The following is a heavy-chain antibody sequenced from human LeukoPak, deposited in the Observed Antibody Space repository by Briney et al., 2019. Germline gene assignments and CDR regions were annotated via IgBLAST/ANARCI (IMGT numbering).Heavy chain of an antibody. CDR3: ARDRLSGGVMPDDY. J-gene: IGHJ4*02. V-gene: IGHV1-69*01. CDR2: IIPIFGTA. CDR1: GGTFSSYA. D-gene: IGHD3-16*01. Sequence: SVKVSCKASGGTFSSYAISWVRQAPGQGIEWMGGIIPIFGTANYAQKFQGRVTINADESTSTAYMELSSLRSEDPAVYYCARDRLSGGVMPDDYWGQGTLVTVSS.